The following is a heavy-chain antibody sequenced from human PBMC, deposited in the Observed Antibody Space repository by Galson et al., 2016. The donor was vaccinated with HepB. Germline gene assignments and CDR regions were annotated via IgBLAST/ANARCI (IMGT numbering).Heavy chain of an antibody. CDR2: VSFDGFDK. Sequence: SLRLSCAASGFNFDRLAVHWVRQAPGKGLEWVAVVSFDGFDKKYADSVKGRFSTARDNSKSTVYLQIDSLRAEDTAIYYCATDVRVMRVYNYYGMDVWGRGTTVSVSS. CDR3: ATDVRVMRVYNYYGMDV. D-gene: IGHD3-16*01. J-gene: IGHJ6*02. V-gene: IGHV3-30*03. CDR1: GFNFDRLA.